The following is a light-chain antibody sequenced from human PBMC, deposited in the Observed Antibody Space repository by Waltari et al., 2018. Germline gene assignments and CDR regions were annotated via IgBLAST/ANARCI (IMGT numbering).Light chain of an antibody. V-gene: IGKV3-15*01. Sequence: EIVMTQSPATLSVSPGERATLSCRASQSVSSNLTWYQQKPGQAPRLLIYGASTRATGIPARFSGSGSGTEFTLTISSLQSEDFAVYYCQQYNNWFVTFGQGTKVEI. J-gene: IGKJ1*01. CDR2: GAS. CDR1: QSVSSN. CDR3: QQYNNWFVT.